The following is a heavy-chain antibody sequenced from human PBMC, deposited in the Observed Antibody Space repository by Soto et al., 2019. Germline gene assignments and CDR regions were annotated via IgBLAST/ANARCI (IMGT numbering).Heavy chain of an antibody. CDR2: ISYDGSNK. CDR3: AKDTTLWQWPYVGYFDY. D-gene: IGHD6-19*01. Sequence: PGGSLRLSCAASGFPFSSYGMHWVRQAPGKGLEWVAVISYDGSNKYYADSVKGRFTISRDNSKNTLYLQMNSLRAEDTAVYYCAKDTTLWQWPYVGYFDYWGQGTLVTVSS. CDR1: GFPFSSYG. J-gene: IGHJ4*02. V-gene: IGHV3-30*18.